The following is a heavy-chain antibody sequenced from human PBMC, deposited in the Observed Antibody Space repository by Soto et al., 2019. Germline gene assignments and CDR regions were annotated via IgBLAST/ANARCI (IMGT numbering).Heavy chain of an antibody. Sequence: GGSLRLSCTASGFSFGSYSLHWVRQTPGKGLEWVAVISYDGSNKYYADSVKGRFTVSRDSPKNTLFLQMNSLKPEDTAVYYCARAPPRGIAAPGTWGSGMDVWGQGTTVTVSS. CDR1: GFSFGSYS. CDR2: ISYDGSNK. CDR3: ARAPPRGIAAPGTWGSGMDV. J-gene: IGHJ6*02. D-gene: IGHD6-13*01. V-gene: IGHV3-30-3*01.